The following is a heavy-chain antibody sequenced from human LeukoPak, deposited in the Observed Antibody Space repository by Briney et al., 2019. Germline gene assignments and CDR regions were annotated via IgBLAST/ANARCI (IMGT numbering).Heavy chain of an antibody. D-gene: IGHD6-19*01. V-gene: IGHV1-18*04. Sequence: ASVKVSCKASGYTFTGYYMHWVRQAPGQGLEWMGWISAYNGNTNYAQKLQGRVTMTTDTSTSTAYMELRSLRSDDTAVYYCARDHSGWYRDAEYFQHWGQGTLVTVSS. CDR1: GYTFTGYY. J-gene: IGHJ1*01. CDR2: ISAYNGNT. CDR3: ARDHSGWYRDAEYFQH.